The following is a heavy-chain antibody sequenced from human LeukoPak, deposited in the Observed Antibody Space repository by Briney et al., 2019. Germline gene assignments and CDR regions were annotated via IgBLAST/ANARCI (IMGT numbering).Heavy chain of an antibody. J-gene: IGHJ1*01. CDR1: GFTFSDYY. Sequence: GGSLRLSCAASGFTFSDYYMSWIRQAPGKGLEWVSYISRSGSTIYYADSVKGRFTISRDNSKSTLYLQLNSLRAEDTALYYCAKSPIAAAGTRYFQHWGQGTLVTVSS. V-gene: IGHV3-11*01. CDR3: AKSPIAAAGTRYFQH. CDR2: ISRSGSTI. D-gene: IGHD6-13*01.